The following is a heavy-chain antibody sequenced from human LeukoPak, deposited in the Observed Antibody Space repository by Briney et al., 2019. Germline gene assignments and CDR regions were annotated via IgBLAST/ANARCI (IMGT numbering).Heavy chain of an antibody. J-gene: IGHJ4*02. CDR3: ARDAAAQQLIHYFDY. CDR1: GFTFSSYA. V-gene: IGHV3-23*01. CDR2: ISGSDDST. D-gene: IGHD6-13*01. Sequence: GGSLRLSCAASGFTFSSYAMSWVRQAPGKGLEWVSAISGSDDSTYYADSVKGRFTISRDNSKNTVYLQMNSLRAEDTAVYYCARDAAAQQLIHYFDYWGQGTLVTVSS.